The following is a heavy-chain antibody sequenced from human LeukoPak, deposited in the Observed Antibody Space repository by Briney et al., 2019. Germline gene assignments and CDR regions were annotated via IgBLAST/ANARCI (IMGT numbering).Heavy chain of an antibody. V-gene: IGHV3-48*03. J-gene: IGHJ3*02. CDR3: ARESSGWYSVEGAFDI. Sequence: GGALRLSCAASGFTFSSYEMNWVCQAPGKGLEGVSYISSSGSIIYYADSVKGRFTISRDNAKNSLYLQMNSLRAEDTAVYYCARESSGWYSVEGAFDIWGQGTMVTVSS. CDR2: ISSSGSII. CDR1: GFTFSSYE. D-gene: IGHD6-19*01.